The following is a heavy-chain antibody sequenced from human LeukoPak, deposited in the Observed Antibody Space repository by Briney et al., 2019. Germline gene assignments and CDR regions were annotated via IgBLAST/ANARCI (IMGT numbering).Heavy chain of an antibody. CDR2: ISDSGGST. V-gene: IGHV3-23*01. D-gene: IGHD6-19*01. CDR3: ARSSGWYDY. CDR1: GFTFSSYA. Sequence: GGSLRLSCAASGFTFSSYAMSWVRQAPGKGLEWVSTISDSGGSTYYADSVKGRFTISRDNSKNTLYLQMNSLRAEDTAVYYCARSSGWYDYWGQGTLVTVSS. J-gene: IGHJ4*02.